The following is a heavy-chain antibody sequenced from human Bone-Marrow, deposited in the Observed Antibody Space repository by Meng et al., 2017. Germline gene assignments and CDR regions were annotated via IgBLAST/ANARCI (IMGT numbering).Heavy chain of an antibody. CDR2: INHSGST. CDR1: GGSFSGYY. Sequence: QVQLQQWGAGLLKPSETLSLTCAVYGGSFSGYYWSWIRQPPGKGLEWIGEINHSGSTNYNPSLKSRVTISVDTSKNQFSLKLSSVTAADSAVYYCARGPTTMAHDFDYCGQGTLVTVSS. CDR3: ARGPTTMAHDFDY. J-gene: IGHJ4*02. V-gene: IGHV4-34*01. D-gene: IGHD4-11*01.